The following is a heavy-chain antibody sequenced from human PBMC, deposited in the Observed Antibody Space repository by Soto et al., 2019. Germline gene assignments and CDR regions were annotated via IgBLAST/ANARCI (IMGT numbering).Heavy chain of an antibody. CDR3: AGLVCGGYVFDC. CDR2: INHSGST. CDR1: GGSFSGYY. D-gene: IGHD5-12*01. V-gene: IGHV4-34*01. Sequence: QVQLQQWGAGLLKPSETLSLTCAVYGGSFSGYYWSWIRQPPGKGLEWLGEINHSGSTNYNPSLKSGVTLSVHPSKIQFSLKLSSVTAADTAVYYCAGLVCGGYVFDCWGQGTLVTVSS. J-gene: IGHJ4*02.